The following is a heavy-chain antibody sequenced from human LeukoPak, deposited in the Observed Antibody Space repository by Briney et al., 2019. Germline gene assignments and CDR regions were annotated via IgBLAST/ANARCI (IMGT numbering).Heavy chain of an antibody. CDR3: ARKARGNWNDVDY. Sequence: PGGSLRLSCAASGFTFSSYGMHWVRQAPGKGLEWVAVISYDGSNKYYADSVKGRFTISRDNSKNTLYLQMNSLRAEDTAVYYCARKARGNWNDVDYWGQGTLVTVSP. CDR2: ISYDGSNK. J-gene: IGHJ4*02. V-gene: IGHV3-30*03. D-gene: IGHD1-20*01. CDR1: GFTFSSYG.